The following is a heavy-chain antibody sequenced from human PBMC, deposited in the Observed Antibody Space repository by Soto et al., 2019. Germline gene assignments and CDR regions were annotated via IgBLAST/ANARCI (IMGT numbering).Heavy chain of an antibody. CDR3: TSDLGSGYATYNFDY. D-gene: IGHD3-22*01. V-gene: IGHV4-38-2*01. J-gene: IGHJ4*02. CDR2: TDYSGKT. CDR1: GYVISSGYY. Sequence: AEALSLTCAVSGYVISSGYYCGWVRHPPGRGLEWLGSTDYSGKTYKNPSLKSRVSASVDLSQNQVSLNLRSVTAAETVVYFCTSDLGSGYATYNFDYWGRGTLVTVSS.